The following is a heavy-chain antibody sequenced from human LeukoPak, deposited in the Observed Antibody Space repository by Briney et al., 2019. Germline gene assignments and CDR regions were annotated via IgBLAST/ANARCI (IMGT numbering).Heavy chain of an antibody. Sequence: SETLSLTCTVSGGSISSSSYYWSWIHQPPGKGLEWIGEINHSGSTNYNPSLKSRVTISVDTSKNQFSLKLSSVTAADTAVYYCARQGYYYGSGSYHVYYYMDVWGKGTTVTISS. D-gene: IGHD3-10*01. V-gene: IGHV4-39*01. CDR1: GGSISSSSYY. CDR3: ARQGYYYGSGSYHVYYYMDV. J-gene: IGHJ6*03. CDR2: INHSGST.